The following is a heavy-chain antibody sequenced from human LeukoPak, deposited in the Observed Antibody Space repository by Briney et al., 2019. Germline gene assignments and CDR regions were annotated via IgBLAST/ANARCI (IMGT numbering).Heavy chain of an antibody. CDR3: ARAYSSSWYYWFDP. Sequence: SETLSLTCTVSGGSISSGGYYWSWIRQHPGKGLEWIGYIYYSGSTNYNPSLKSRVTISVDTSKNQFSLKLSSVTAADTAVYYCARAYSSSWYYWFDPWGQGTLVTVSS. V-gene: IGHV4-61*08. J-gene: IGHJ5*02. CDR2: IYYSGST. D-gene: IGHD6-13*01. CDR1: GGSISSGGYY.